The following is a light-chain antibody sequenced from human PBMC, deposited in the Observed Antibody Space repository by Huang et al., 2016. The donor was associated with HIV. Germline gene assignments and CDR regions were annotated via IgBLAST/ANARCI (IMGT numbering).Light chain of an antibody. V-gene: IGKV3-11*01. Sequence: EIVLIQSPASLSVFLGDTVTLSCRASQNVKNYLGWYQQKPGQAPRLLISDESTRPAGIPDRFSAGGSGTDFTRTINSLETEDFAIYFCQQRADRVTFGGGTRIE. J-gene: IGKJ4*01. CDR3: QQRADRVT. CDR2: DES. CDR1: QNVKNY.